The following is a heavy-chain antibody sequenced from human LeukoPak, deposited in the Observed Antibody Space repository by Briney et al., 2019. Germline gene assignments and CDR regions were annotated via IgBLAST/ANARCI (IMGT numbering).Heavy chain of an antibody. CDR1: GGTFSSYA. CDR2: IIPILGIA. J-gene: IGHJ3*02. Sequence: VASVKVSCKASGGTFSSYAISWVRQAPGQGLEWMGRIIPILGIANYAQKFQGRVTITADESTSTAYMELSSLRSEGTAVYYCARGGYSGYVIDAFDIWGQGTMVTVSS. D-gene: IGHD5-12*01. CDR3: ARGGYSGYVIDAFDI. V-gene: IGHV1-69*04.